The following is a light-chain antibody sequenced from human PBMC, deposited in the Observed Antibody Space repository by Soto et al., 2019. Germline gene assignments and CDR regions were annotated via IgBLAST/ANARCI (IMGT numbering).Light chain of an antibody. J-gene: IGKJ1*01. CDR2: GAS. CDR1: QSVSSN. Sequence: EIVITQSPATLSVSRGERVTLSCRASQSVSSNLAWYQQKHGQAPRLLIHGASTRATGVPAWFSGSGSGTDYTLTISSLQFEDFAVYYCQQYNNWPPTLGQGTKVDIK. CDR3: QQYNNWPPT. V-gene: IGKV3-15*01.